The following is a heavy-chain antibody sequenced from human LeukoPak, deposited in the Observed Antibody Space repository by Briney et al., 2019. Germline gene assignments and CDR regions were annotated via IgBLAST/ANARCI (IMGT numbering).Heavy chain of an antibody. CDR1: GGSFSGYY. CDR3: ARRVRGVNDAFDT. D-gene: IGHD3-10*01. V-gene: IGHV4-59*12. Sequence: SETLSLTCAVYGGSFSGYYWSWIRQPPGKGLEWIGYIYYSGSTNYNPSLKSRVTISIDTSKNHFSLKLNSMTAADTAVYYCARRVRGVNDAFDTWGQGTMVNVSS. J-gene: IGHJ3*02. CDR2: IYYSGST.